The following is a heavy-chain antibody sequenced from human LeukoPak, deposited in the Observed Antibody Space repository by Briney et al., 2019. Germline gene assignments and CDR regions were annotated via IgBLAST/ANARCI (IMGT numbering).Heavy chain of an antibody. Sequence: ASVKVSCKASGYTFTGYYMHWVRQAPGQGLEWMGWINPNSGGTNYAQKFQGRVTMTRDTSISTAYMELSRLRSDDTAVYYCARVSRNTSSSFDYWGQGTLVTVSS. V-gene: IGHV1-2*02. CDR2: INPNSGGT. J-gene: IGHJ4*02. CDR3: ARVSRNTSSSFDY. D-gene: IGHD6-13*01. CDR1: GYTFTGYY.